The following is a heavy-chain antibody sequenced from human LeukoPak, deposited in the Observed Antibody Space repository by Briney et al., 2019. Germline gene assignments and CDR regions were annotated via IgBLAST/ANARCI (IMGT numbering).Heavy chain of an antibody. V-gene: IGHV1-69*05. Sequence: SVKVSCKASGGTFSRFGTSWVRQAPGQGLEWLGGIIPLFGTANYAQKFQGRVTITTDESTSTAYMELNSLRSQDTALYYCATEGQTYYFDNWGQGTLVTVSS. CDR3: ATEGQTYYFDN. J-gene: IGHJ4*02. CDR2: IIPLFGTA. CDR1: GGTFSRFG.